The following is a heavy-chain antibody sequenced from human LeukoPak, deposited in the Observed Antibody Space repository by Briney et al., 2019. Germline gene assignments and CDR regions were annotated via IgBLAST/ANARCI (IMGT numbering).Heavy chain of an antibody. V-gene: IGHV4-39*07. J-gene: IGHJ4*02. CDR2: IYYGENT. CDR3: ARSRNEYWGRTPYFDY. D-gene: IGHD2-8*02. Sequence: PSETLSLTCTVSGGSISSSSYYWGWIRQPPGKGLEWIGNIYYGENTYYNPSLKSRVTISIDTSKNQFYLKLSSVTAADTAVYYCARSRNEYWGRTPYFDYWGQGTLVTVSS. CDR1: GGSISSSSYY.